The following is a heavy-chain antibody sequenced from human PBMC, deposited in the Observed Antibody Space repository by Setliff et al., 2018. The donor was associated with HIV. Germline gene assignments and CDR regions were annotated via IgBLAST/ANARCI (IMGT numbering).Heavy chain of an antibody. J-gene: IGHJ5*02. CDR2: INPSGGST. V-gene: IGHV1-46*01. D-gene: IGHD4-17*01. CDR3: ARDLNSGDYPHWFDP. CDR1: GYTFTSSD. Sequence: ASVKVSCKASGYTFTSSDINWVRQAPGQGLEWMGLINPSGGSTTYAQKFLGRVTLTRDTSTSTVYMELSSLRSEDTAVYYCARDLNSGDYPHWFDPWGQGTLVTVSS.